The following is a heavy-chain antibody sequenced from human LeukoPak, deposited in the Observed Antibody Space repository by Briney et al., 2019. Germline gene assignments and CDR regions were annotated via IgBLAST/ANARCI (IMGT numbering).Heavy chain of an antibody. V-gene: IGHV3-30*01. Sequence: PGGSLRLTCAASGFTFSSYAMHWVRQAPGKGLEWAAVISYDGSNKYYADSVKGRFTISRDNSKNTLYLQMNSLRAEDTAVYYCARDTDDIVGATRDYYYYYMDVWGKGTTVTVSS. J-gene: IGHJ6*03. CDR3: ARDTDDIVGATRDYYYYYMDV. CDR2: ISYDGSNK. D-gene: IGHD1-26*01. CDR1: GFTFSSYA.